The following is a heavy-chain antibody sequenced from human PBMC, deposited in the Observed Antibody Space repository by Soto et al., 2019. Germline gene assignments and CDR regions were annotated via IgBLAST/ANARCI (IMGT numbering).Heavy chain of an antibody. CDR2: IYYSGST. D-gene: IGHD6-13*01. J-gene: IGHJ6*03. CDR1: GGSISSYY. CDR3: AGGIAAAGMGDYYYYMDV. Sequence: TLSLTCTVSGGSISSYYWSWIRQPPGKGLEWIGYIYYSGSTNYNPSLKSRVTISVDTSKNQFSLKLSSVTAADTAVYYCAGGIAAAGMGDYYYYMDVWGKGTTVTVSS. V-gene: IGHV4-59*08.